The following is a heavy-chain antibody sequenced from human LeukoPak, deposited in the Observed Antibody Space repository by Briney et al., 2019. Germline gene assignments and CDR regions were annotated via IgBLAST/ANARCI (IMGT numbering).Heavy chain of an antibody. J-gene: IGHJ4*02. Sequence: QPGGSLRLSCAASGFTFSSYWMSWVRQAPGKGLEWVANIKQDGSEKYYVDSVKGRFTISRDNAKNSLYLQMNSLRAEDTAVYYCARDPVHPPTPGYCSGGSCNPEYDYWGQGTLVTVSS. CDR2: IKQDGSEK. D-gene: IGHD2-15*01. CDR1: GFTFSSYW. V-gene: IGHV3-7*03. CDR3: ARDPVHPPTPGYCSGGSCNPEYDY.